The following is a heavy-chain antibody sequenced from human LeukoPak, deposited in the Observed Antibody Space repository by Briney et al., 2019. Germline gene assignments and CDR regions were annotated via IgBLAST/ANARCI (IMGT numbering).Heavy chain of an antibody. CDR1: GGSIRSSSYY. CDR3: ARQVVAVAGTAYFDY. CDR2: IYYSGST. D-gene: IGHD6-19*01. Sequence: PSETLSLTCTVSGGSIRSSSYYWGWIRQPPGKGLEWIGSIYYSGSTYYNASLKSRGTISVDTSKNQFSQKLNSVTAADTAVYFCARQVVAVAGTAYFDYWGQGTLVTASS. V-gene: IGHV4-39*01. J-gene: IGHJ4*02.